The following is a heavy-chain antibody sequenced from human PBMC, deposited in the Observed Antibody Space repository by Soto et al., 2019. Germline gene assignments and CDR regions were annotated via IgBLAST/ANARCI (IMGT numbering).Heavy chain of an antibody. CDR3: ARGYGDYVYYYYGMDV. CDR1: GGTFSSYA. V-gene: IGHV1-69*12. D-gene: IGHD4-17*01. J-gene: IGHJ6*02. CDR2: IIPIFGTA. Sequence: QVQLVQSGAEVKKPGSSVKVSCKASGGTFSSYAISWVRQAPGQGLEWMGGIIPIFGTANYAQKFQGRVTITADESTSRAYMELSSLRSEDTAVYYCARGYGDYVYYYYGMDVWGQGTTVTVSS.